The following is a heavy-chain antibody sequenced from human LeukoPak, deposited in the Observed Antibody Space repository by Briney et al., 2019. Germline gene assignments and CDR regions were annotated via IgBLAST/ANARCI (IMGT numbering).Heavy chain of an antibody. J-gene: IGHJ6*02. CDR2: IYHSGST. CDR1: GGSISSGGYS. D-gene: IGHD2-2*02. CDR3: ARTMSSSHTVYGMDV. Sequence: SQTLSLTCAVSGGSISSGGYSWSWIRQPPGKGLEWIGYIYHSGSTYYNPSLKSRVTMSVDTSKNQFSLKLSSVTAVDTAVYYCARTMSSSHTVYGMDVWGQGTTVTVSS. V-gene: IGHV4-30-2*01.